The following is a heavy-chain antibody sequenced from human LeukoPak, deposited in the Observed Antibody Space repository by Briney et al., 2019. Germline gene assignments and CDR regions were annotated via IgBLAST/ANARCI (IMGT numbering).Heavy chain of an antibody. Sequence: PGGSLRLSCAASVFTFSSYGMHWVRQAPGKGLEWVAVIWYDGSNKYYADSVKGRFTISRDNSKNTLYLQMNSLRAEDTAWEYFTGDQNDYEIRGLLTSYYIDDWGQGTLVTVSS. V-gene: IGHV3-33*01. J-gene: IGHJ4*02. CDR2: IWYDGSNK. CDR1: VFTFSSYG. D-gene: IGHD4/OR15-4a*01. CDR3: TGDQNDYEIRGLLTSYYIDD.